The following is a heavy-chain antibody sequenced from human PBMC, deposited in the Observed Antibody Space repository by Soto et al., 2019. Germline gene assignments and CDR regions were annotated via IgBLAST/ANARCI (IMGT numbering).Heavy chain of an antibody. D-gene: IGHD2-21*02. V-gene: IGHV1-18*01. Sequence: QVQLVQSGAEVKKPGASVKVSCKASGYTFTNYGISWVRQAPGQGLEWMGWISAYNGNINYAQKLQGRVTMTTDTTTSTDNTALRSQRSEDTPMSYCASSYCGGNCESNLPVDDYYYGMDVWGQGTTVTVSS. CDR3: ASSYCGGNCESNLPVDDYYYGMDV. J-gene: IGHJ6*02. CDR1: GYTFTNYG. CDR2: ISAYNGNI.